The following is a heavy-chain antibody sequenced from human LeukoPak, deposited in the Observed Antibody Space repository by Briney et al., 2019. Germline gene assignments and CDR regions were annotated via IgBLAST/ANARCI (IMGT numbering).Heavy chain of an antibody. Sequence: ASQTLSLTCSVSGGSITSSSYYWGWIRQSPEKGLEWIGSIYYTGGTYYSPSLKSRVTISVDTSKNQFSLKLSSVTAADTAVYYCASLLLVGATGPEAFDIWGQGTMVTVSS. V-gene: IGHV4-39*01. D-gene: IGHD1-26*01. J-gene: IGHJ3*02. CDR1: GGSITSSSYY. CDR3: ASLLLVGATGPEAFDI. CDR2: IYYTGGT.